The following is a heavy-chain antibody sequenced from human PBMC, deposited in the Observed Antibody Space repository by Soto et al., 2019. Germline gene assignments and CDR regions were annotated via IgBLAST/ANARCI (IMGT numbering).Heavy chain of an antibody. CDR1: GFTFSSYA. J-gene: IGHJ4*01. CDR2: ITGYGGNT. Sequence: EVQLLESGGGLVQPGGSLRLSCAASGFTFSSYAMSWVRQAPGKGLEWVSTITGYGGNTYYADSVKGRLTISRDNSRNTLYVQMNSLRAEDTAVYYCAKGRGESNRSSFDYWGHGTLVTVSS. V-gene: IGHV3-23*01. CDR3: AKGRGESNRSSFDY. D-gene: IGHD3-10*01.